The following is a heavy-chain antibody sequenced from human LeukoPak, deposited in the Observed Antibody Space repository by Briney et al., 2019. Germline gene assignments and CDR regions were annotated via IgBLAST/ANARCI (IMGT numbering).Heavy chain of an antibody. V-gene: IGHV4-39*01. CDR1: RDSITTNSYC. D-gene: IGHD3-16*01. CDR2: IYSSGNN. CDR3: ARRGIWDLQIGNWFDP. Sequence: LETLSLTCSISRDSITTNSYCLGWIRQSPGKGLECIGSIYSSGNNYYNTSLKTRATISPDTSKNQYSLRLTSVTAADTAIYYCARRGIWDLQIGNWFDPWGQGILVIVSS. J-gene: IGHJ5*02.